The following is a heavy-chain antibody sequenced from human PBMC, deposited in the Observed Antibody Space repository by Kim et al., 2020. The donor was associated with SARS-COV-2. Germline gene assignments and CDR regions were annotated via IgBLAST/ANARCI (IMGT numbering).Heavy chain of an antibody. D-gene: IGHD3-10*01. J-gene: IGHJ3*02. Sequence: GGSLRLSCAASGFTFSSYSMNWVRQAPGKGLEWVSSISSSSSYIYYADSVKGRFTISRDNAKNSLYLQMNSLRAEDTAVYYCARTYGSGSYVVDAFDIWGQGTMVTVSS. V-gene: IGHV3-21*01. CDR1: GFTFSSYS. CDR2: ISSSSSYI. CDR3: ARTYGSGSYVVDAFDI.